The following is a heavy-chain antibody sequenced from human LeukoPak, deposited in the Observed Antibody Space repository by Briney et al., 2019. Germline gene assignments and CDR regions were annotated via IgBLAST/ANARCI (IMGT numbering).Heavy chain of an antibody. CDR1: GFTFSSYE. Sequence: PGGSLSLSCAASGFTFSSYEMKWVRQAPGEGLEWVSVISGSGGSTFYADSVKGRFTISRDNSRNTLYLQMNSLRGEDTAIYYCAKDGEQQLIRGYFDYWGQGALVTVSS. J-gene: IGHJ4*02. CDR2: ISGSGGST. D-gene: IGHD6-13*01. V-gene: IGHV3-23*01. CDR3: AKDGEQQLIRGYFDY.